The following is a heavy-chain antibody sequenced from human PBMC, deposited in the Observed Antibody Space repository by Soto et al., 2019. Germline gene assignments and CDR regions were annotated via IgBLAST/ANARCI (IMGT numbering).Heavy chain of an antibody. CDR3: AKDSYYYAMDV. V-gene: IGHV3-9*01. CDR2: ISWNSGSI. CDR1: GFTFDDYA. Sequence: EVQLVESGGGLVQPGRSLRLSCAASGFTFDDYAMHWVRQAPGKGLEWVSGISWNSGSIDYADSVKGRFTISRDNAKNSLYLQMNSLRAEDTALYSCAKDSYYYAMDVWGQGTTVTVSS. J-gene: IGHJ6*02.